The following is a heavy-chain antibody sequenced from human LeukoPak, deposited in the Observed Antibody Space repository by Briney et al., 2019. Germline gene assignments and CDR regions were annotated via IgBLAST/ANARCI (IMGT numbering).Heavy chain of an antibody. CDR2: ISYDGSNK. CDR3: ARDKFSKQRYSSGWYVYYGMDV. Sequence: PGRSLRLSCAASGFTFSSYAMHWVCQAPGKGLEWVAVISYDGSNKYHADSVKGRFTISRDNSKNTLYLQMNSLRAEDTAVYYCARDKFSKQRYSSGWYVYYGMDVWGQGTTVTVSS. D-gene: IGHD6-19*01. CDR1: GFTFSSYA. J-gene: IGHJ6*02. V-gene: IGHV3-30-3*01.